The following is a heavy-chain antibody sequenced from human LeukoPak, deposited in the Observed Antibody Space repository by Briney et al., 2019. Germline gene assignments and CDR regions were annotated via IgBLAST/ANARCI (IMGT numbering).Heavy chain of an antibody. V-gene: IGHV3-30-3*01. Sequence: PGGSLRLSCAACGFIFSSYAMHCVRQAPGKGLEWVAVISYDGSNKYYADSVKGRFTISRDNSKNTLYLQMNSLRAEDTAVYYCARDRGVGSSGWYGYAFDIWGQGTMVTVSS. J-gene: IGHJ3*02. CDR3: ARDRGVGSSGWYGYAFDI. D-gene: IGHD6-19*01. CDR2: ISYDGSNK. CDR1: GFIFSSYA.